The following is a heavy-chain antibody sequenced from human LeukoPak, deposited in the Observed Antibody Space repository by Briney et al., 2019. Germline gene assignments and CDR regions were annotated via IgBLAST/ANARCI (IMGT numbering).Heavy chain of an antibody. CDR3: ARGMEMILMPYYYYYYMDV. J-gene: IGHJ6*03. CDR1: GFTFSSCS. V-gene: IGHV3-21*01. CDR2: ISSSSSYI. D-gene: IGHD2-2*01. Sequence: GGSLRLSCAASGFTFSSCSMNWVRQAPGKGLEWVSSISSSSSYIYYADSVKGRFTISRDNAKNSLYLQMNSLRAEDTAVYYCARGMEMILMPYYYYYYMDVWGKGTTVTVSS.